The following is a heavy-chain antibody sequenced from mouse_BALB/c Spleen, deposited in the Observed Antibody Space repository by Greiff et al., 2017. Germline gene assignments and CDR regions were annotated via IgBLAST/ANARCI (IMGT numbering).Heavy chain of an antibody. CDR2: ISDGGSYT. V-gene: IGHV5-4*02. J-gene: IGHJ2*01. Sequence: DVMLVESGGGLVKPGGSLKLSCAASGFTFSDYYMYWVRQTPEKRLEWVATISDGGSYTYYPDSVKGRFTISRDNAKNNLYLQMSSLKSEDTAMYYCARGGNLYYFDYWGQGTTLTVSS. CDR1: GFTFSDYY. D-gene: IGHD2-1*01. CDR3: ARGGNLYYFDY.